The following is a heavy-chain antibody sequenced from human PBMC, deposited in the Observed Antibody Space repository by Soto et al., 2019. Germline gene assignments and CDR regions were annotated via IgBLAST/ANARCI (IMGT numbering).Heavy chain of an antibody. CDR2: INAGNGNT. CDR3: ARDPVDCSSTSCYPGPYYYYYGMDV. D-gene: IGHD2-2*01. V-gene: IGHV1-3*01. Sequence: QVQLVQSGAEVKKPGASVKVSCKASGYTFTSYAMHWVRQAPGQRLEWMGWINAGNGNTKYSQKFQGRVTITRDTSASTAYMELISLRSEDTAVYYCARDPVDCSSTSCYPGPYYYYYGMDVWGQGTTVTVSS. J-gene: IGHJ6*02. CDR1: GYTFTSYA.